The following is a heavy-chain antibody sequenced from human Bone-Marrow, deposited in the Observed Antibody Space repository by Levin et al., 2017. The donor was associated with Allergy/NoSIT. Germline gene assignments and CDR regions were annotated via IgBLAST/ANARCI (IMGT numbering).Heavy chain of an antibody. CDR1: GGSISSGGYF. D-gene: IGHD6-25*01. Sequence: PSETLSLTCTVSGGSISSGGYFWGWIRQRPGKGLEWIANIYYSGFTYYNPSLKSRVSISLDTSKNQFSLKLSSVTAADTAVYYCVREGAAPYSSASTNCFDPWGQGTLVTVSS. J-gene: IGHJ5*02. V-gene: IGHV4-31*03. CDR3: VREGAAPYSSASTNCFDP. CDR2: IYYSGFT.